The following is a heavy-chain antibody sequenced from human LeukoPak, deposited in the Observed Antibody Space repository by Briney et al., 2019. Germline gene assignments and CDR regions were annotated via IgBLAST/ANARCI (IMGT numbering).Heavy chain of an antibody. CDR2: ITTYNGNA. CDR3: ARGYDYGDYVGDFDY. J-gene: IGHJ4*02. D-gene: IGHD4-17*01. V-gene: IGHV1-18*01. Sequence: ASVKVSCKASGYTFTSYPISWVRQAPGQGLEWMGWITTYNGNAKYAQKLQGRVTMTTDTSTSTVYMDLRGLRSDDTAVYYCARGYDYGDYVGDFDYWGQGTLVTVSS. CDR1: GYTFTSYP.